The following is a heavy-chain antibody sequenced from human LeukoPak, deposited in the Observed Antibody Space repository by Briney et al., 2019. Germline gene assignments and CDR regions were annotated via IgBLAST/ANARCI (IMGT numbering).Heavy chain of an antibody. Sequence: GGSLRLSCAASGFTFSDYYMSWIRQAPGKGLEWVSYISSSGSTIYYADSVKGRFTISRDNAKNSLYLQMNSLRAEDTAMYYCALPYYGSGSYYGNAFDIRGQGTMVTVSS. CDR3: ALPYYGSGSYYGNAFDI. V-gene: IGHV3-11*01. CDR1: GFTFSDYY. CDR2: ISSSGSTI. D-gene: IGHD3-10*01. J-gene: IGHJ3*02.